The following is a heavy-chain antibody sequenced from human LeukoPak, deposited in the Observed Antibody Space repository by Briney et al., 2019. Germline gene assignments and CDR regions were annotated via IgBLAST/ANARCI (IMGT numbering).Heavy chain of an antibody. CDR2: IVVGSGNT. J-gene: IGHJ6*02. CDR1: GFTFTSSA. Sequence: SVKVSCKASGFTFTSSAVQWVRRARGQRLEWIGWIVVGSGNTNYAQKFQERVTITRDMSTSTAYMELSSLRSEDTAVYYCALRQQLVYGMDVWGQGTTVTVSS. CDR3: ALRQQLVYGMDV. V-gene: IGHV1-58*01. D-gene: IGHD6-13*01.